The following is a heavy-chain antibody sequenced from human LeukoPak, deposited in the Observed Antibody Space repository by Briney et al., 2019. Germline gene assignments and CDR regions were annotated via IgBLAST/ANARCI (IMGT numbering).Heavy chain of an antibody. D-gene: IGHD5-18*01. CDR1: GGSFSGYY. J-gene: IGHJ4*02. CDR2: INHSGST. CDR3: ARVNDTAMVAD. V-gene: IGHV4-34*01. Sequence: MPSETLSLTCAVYGGSFSGYYWSWIRQPPGKGLEWIGEINHSGSTNYNPSLKSRVTISVDTSKNQFSLKLSSVTAADTAVYYCARVNDTAMVADWGQGTLVTVSS.